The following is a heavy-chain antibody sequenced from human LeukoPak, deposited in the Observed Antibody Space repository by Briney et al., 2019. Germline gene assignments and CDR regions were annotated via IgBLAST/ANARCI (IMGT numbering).Heavy chain of an antibody. J-gene: IGHJ4*02. CDR3: ARESYDSSGYYYGSNDY. CDR2: INPSGGST. V-gene: IGHV1-46*01. Sequence: GASVKVSCKASGYTFTSYYMHWVRQAPGQGLEWMGIINPSGGSTSYAQKFQGRVTMTRDMSTSTVYMELSSLRSEDTAVYYCARESYDSSGYYYGSNDYWGQGTLVTVSS. D-gene: IGHD3-22*01. CDR1: GYTFTSYY.